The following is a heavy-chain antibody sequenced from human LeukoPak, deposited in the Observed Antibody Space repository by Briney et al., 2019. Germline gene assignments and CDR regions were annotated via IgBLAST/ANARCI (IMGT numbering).Heavy chain of an antibody. V-gene: IGHV4-4*07. CDR2: IYTSGST. Sequence: SETLSLTCTVSGGSISSYYWNWIRQPAGKGLEWIGRIYTSGSTNYNPSLKSRVTMSVDTSKNQFSLTLISVTAPDTAVYYCARDLTDYYELDYWGQGTLVTVSS. D-gene: IGHD3-22*01. CDR3: ARDLTDYYELDY. CDR1: GGSISSYY. J-gene: IGHJ4*02.